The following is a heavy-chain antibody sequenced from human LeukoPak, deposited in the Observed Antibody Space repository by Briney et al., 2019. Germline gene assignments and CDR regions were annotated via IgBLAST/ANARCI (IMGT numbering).Heavy chain of an antibody. D-gene: IGHD2-2*01. V-gene: IGHV4-34*01. CDR2: INHSGST. CDR1: GGSFSGYY. CDR3: ARTQPNIVVEPAHGMDV. J-gene: IGHJ6*02. Sequence: KSSETLSLTCAVYGGSFSGYYWSWIRQPPGKGLEWIGEINHSGSTNYNPSLKSRVTISVDTSKNQFSLKLSSVTAADTAVYYCARTQPNIVVEPAHGMDVWGQGTTVTVSS.